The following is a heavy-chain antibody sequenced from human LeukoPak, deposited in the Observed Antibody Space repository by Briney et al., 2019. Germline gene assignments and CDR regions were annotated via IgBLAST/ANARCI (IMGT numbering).Heavy chain of an antibody. V-gene: IGHV4-59*12. J-gene: IGHJ4*02. D-gene: IGHD6-19*01. CDR2: IYYSGST. CDR1: GGSISSYY. Sequence: PSETLSLTCTVSGGSISSYYWSWIRQPPGKGLEWIGYIYYSGSTNYNPSLKSRVTISVDTSKNQFSLRLSSVTAADTAVYYCARETYSSGWGGYYFDYWGQGTLVTVSS. CDR3: ARETYSSGWGGYYFDY.